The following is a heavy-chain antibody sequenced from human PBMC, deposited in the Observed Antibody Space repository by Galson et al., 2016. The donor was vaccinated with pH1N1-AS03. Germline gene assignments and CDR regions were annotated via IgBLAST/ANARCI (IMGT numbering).Heavy chain of an antibody. V-gene: IGHV3-11*03. J-gene: IGHJ6*02. CDR2: ISFTSDYR. Sequence: SLRLSCAASGFSLSDYYMTWIRQAPGKGLEWVAYISFTSDYRHYADSVKGRFTISRDNAKDSLYLQMDSLRVEDTAVYYCARARGGEDALSQDVWGQGTTVTVSS. CDR3: ARARGGEDALSQDV. CDR1: GFSLSDYY. D-gene: IGHD2-21*01.